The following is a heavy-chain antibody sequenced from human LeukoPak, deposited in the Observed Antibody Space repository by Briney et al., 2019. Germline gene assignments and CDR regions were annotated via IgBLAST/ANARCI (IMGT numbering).Heavy chain of an antibody. V-gene: IGHV3-7*01. Sequence: GGSLRLSCAASGFTFSSYWMSWVRQAPGKGLEWVANIKQDGSEKYYVDSVKGRFTISRDNAKNSLYLQTNSLRAEDTAVYYCARDVVVPAAIRFGYWGQGTLVTVSS. CDR1: GFTFSSYW. CDR2: IKQDGSEK. D-gene: IGHD2-2*02. CDR3: ARDVVVPAAIRFGY. J-gene: IGHJ4*02.